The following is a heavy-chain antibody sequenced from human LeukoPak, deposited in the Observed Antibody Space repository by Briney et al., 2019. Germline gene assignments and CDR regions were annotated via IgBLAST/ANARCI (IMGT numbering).Heavy chain of an antibody. CDR2: MKEDGSEK. J-gene: IGHJ6*02. D-gene: IGHD3-10*01. CDR1: GFTFSSYR. CDR3: VREGVWGDGMDV. Sequence: GGSLRLSCAASGFTFSSYRMSWVRQAPGKGLEWVANMKEDGSEKHYVDSVKGRFTISRDNAKNSLYLQMSSLRTEDTAVFYCVREGVWGDGMDVWGQGTTVTVSS. V-gene: IGHV3-7*01.